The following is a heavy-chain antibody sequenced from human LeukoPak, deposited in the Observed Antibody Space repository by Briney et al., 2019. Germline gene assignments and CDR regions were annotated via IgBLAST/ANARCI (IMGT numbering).Heavy chain of an antibody. D-gene: IGHD3-22*01. V-gene: IGHV3-11*04. CDR2: ISSSDSTI. J-gene: IGHJ5*02. CDR3: ARDAYYYDSSGYYYRNWFDP. Sequence: GGSLRLSCAASGFTFSDYYMSWIRQAPGKGLEWVSYISSSDSTIYYADSVKGRFTISRDNAKNSLYLQMNSLRAEDTAVYYCARDAYYYDSSGYYYRNWFDPWGEGTLVTVSS. CDR1: GFTFSDYY.